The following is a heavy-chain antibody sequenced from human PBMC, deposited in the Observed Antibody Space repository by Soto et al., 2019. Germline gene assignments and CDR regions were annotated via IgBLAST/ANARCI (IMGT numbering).Heavy chain of an antibody. D-gene: IGHD4-17*01. J-gene: IGHJ6*02. V-gene: IGHV5-10-1*01. CDR1: GHRFTTYW. Sequence: PGESLKISCKTFGHRFTTYWISWLRQMPGKVLEYMGKINPTDSETNYSPSFEGHVTFSVDRSTSTAYVRWNSLKASDTAMYYCASPTMTSTSLYYVMAVGAQGPRSPSP. CDR2: INPTDSET. CDR3: ASPTMTSTSLYYVMAV.